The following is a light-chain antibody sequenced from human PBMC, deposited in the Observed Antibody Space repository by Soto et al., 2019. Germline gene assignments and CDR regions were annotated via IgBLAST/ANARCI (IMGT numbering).Light chain of an antibody. V-gene: IGLV1-44*01. CDR2: SNT. CDR1: SSNIGRNT. Sequence: QSVLTQPPSASGTPGQRVSISCSGGSSNIGRNTVNWYQQVPGTAPKLLIYSNTQRPSGVPDRLSGSKSGTSASLAISGLQSEDEADYYCEAWDDSLNGRVFGTGTKVT. CDR3: EAWDDSLNGRV. J-gene: IGLJ1*01.